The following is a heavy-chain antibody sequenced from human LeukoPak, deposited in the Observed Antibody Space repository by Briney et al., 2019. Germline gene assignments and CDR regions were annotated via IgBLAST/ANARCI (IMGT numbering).Heavy chain of an antibody. Sequence: SVKVSCKASGGTFSSYAISWVRQAPGQGLEWMGRIIPIFGTANYAQKFQGRVTITADESTSTAYMELSSLRSEDTAVYYCATAHTLLAYCGGDCYLGDAFDIWGQGTMVTVSS. V-gene: IGHV1-69*13. CDR3: ATAHTLLAYCGGDCYLGDAFDI. D-gene: IGHD2-21*01. CDR1: GGTFSSYA. CDR2: IIPIFGTA. J-gene: IGHJ3*02.